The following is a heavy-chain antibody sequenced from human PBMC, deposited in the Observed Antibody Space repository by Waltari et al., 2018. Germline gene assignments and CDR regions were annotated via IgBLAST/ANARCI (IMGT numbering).Heavy chain of an antibody. CDR1: GGTFSSYA. Sequence: QVQLVQSGAEVKKPGSSVKVSCKASGGTFSSYAISWVRQAPGQGLDGMGGIIPIFGTANYAQKFQGRVTITADESTSTAYMELSSLRSEDTAVYYCARGDGLSYYGSGSYYPTDYWGQGTLVTVSS. V-gene: IGHV1-69*13. CDR2: IIPIFGTA. J-gene: IGHJ4*02. D-gene: IGHD3-10*01. CDR3: ARGDGLSYYGSGSYYPTDY.